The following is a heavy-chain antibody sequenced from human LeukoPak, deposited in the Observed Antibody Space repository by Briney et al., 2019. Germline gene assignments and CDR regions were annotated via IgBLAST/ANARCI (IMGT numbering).Heavy chain of an antibody. V-gene: IGHV7-4-1*02. D-gene: IGHD4-17*01. Sequence: ASVKVSCKDSGYTFTSYAMNWVRQAPGQGLEWMGWINTNTGNPTYAQGFTGRFVFSLDTSVSTAYLQISSLKAEDTAVYYCARVTTTGDYGDYEYWFDPWGQGTLVTVSS. CDR2: INTNTGNP. CDR3: ARVTTTGDYGDYEYWFDP. J-gene: IGHJ5*02. CDR1: GYTFTSYA.